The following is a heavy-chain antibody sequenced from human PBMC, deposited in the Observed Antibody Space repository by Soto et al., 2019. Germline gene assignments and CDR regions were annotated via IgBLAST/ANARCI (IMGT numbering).Heavy chain of an antibody. CDR1: GGSISSYY. D-gene: IGHD6-13*01. CDR3: ARSPAGSGAFDI. V-gene: IGHV4-59*08. CDR2: IYYSGST. Sequence: SETLSLTCTVSGGSISSYYWSWIRQPPGKGLEWIGYIYYSGSTNYNPSLKSRVTISVDTPKNQFSLKLSSVTAADTAVYYCARSPAGSGAFDIWGQGTIVTVSS. J-gene: IGHJ3*02.